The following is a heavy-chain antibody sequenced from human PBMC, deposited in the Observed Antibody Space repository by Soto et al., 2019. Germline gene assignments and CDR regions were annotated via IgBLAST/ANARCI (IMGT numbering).Heavy chain of an antibody. J-gene: IGHJ4*02. V-gene: IGHV4-34*01. CDR2: INHSGST. D-gene: IGHD6-13*01. Sequence: SETLSLTCAVYSVSFSAYYWTWIRQPPGKGLEWIGEINHSGSTNYNPSLKGRVTISLGTSKNQFSLTLSSVTAADTAVYYCARYSSSWRTFDSWGQGTLVTVSS. CDR1: SVSFSAYY. CDR3: ARYSSSWRTFDS.